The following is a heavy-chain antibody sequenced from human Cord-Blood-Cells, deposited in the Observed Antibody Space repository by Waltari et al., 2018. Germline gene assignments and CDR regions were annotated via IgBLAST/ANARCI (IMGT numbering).Heavy chain of an antibody. CDR2: INNSGST. CDR1: GGSFSGYY. Sequence: QVQLQQWGAGLLKPSETLSLTCAVYGGSFSGYYWSWIRQPPGKGLEWIGEINNSGSTNYNPARKSRVTKTGATYKNQFSLKLSSVTAADTAVDYCSRGQLWAAPDYWGQGTLVTVSS. D-gene: IGHD5-18*01. J-gene: IGHJ4*02. V-gene: IGHV4-34*01. CDR3: SRGQLWAAPDY.